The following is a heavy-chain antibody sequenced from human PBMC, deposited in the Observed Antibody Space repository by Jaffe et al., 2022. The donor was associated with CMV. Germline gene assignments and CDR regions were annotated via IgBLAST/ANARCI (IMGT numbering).Heavy chain of an antibody. V-gene: IGHV3-21*01. CDR1: GFTFSSYS. CDR2: ISSNSSYI. CDR3: ARGRGKWELLDY. Sequence: EVQLVESGGGLVKPGGSLRLSCAASGFTFSSYSMNWVRQAPGKGLEWVSSISSNSSYIYYVDSLKGRFTISRDNAKNSLYLQMNSLRVEDTAVYYCARGRGKWELLDYWGQGTLVTVSS. D-gene: IGHD1-26*01. J-gene: IGHJ4*02.